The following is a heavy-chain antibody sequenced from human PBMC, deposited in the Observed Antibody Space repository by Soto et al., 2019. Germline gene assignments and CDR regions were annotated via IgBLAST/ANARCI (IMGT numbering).Heavy chain of an antibody. V-gene: IGHV1-18*04. CDR2: ISAYNGNT. J-gene: IGHJ4*02. CDR3: ATRGSGSYVGDYYFDY. Sequence: ATVKVSCQASGYTSTSYGISWVRQAPGQGLAWMGWISAYNGNTTYAQKLQGRVTMTTDTSTSTAYMELRSLRSDDTAVYYCATRGSGSYVGDYYFDYWGQGTLVTVSS. D-gene: IGHD1-26*01. CDR1: GYTSTSYG.